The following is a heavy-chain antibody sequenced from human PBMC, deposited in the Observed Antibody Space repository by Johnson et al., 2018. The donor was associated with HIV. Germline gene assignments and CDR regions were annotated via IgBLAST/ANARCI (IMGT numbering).Heavy chain of an antibody. CDR3: AKDAAAAALRAFDN. CDR2: ISWNSGSI. CDR1: GFTFSNAW. J-gene: IGHJ3*02. Sequence: VQLVESGGGLVKPGESLRLSCAASGFTFSNAWMNWVRQAPGKGLEWVSGISWNSGSIGYADSVKGRFTISRDNSKNTLFLQMNSLRAEDTAVYYCAKDAAAAALRAFDNWGQGTMVTVSS. V-gene: IGHV3-23*04. D-gene: IGHD6-13*01.